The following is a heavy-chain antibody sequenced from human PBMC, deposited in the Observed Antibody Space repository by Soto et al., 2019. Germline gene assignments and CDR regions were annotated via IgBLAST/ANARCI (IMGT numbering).Heavy chain of an antibody. Sequence: SETLSLTCAVYGGSFSGYYWSWIRQPPGKGLEWIGQINHSRSTNYNPSLKSRVTISVDTSKNQFSLKLTSVTAADTAVYYCARGPPTFSPKKNWFDPWGQGTLVTVSS. V-gene: IGHV4-34*01. CDR2: INHSRST. CDR1: GGSFSGYY. CDR3: ARGPPTFSPKKNWFDP. J-gene: IGHJ5*02.